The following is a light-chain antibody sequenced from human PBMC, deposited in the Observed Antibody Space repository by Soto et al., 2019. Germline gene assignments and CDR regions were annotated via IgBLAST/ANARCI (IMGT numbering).Light chain of an antibody. V-gene: IGKV3-20*01. CDR3: QQYDNSPIT. CDR2: GAS. J-gene: IGKJ5*01. CDR1: QSISSSF. Sequence: EIVLTQSPGILSLSPGERASLSCGASQSISSSFLAWYQQKPGQAPRLLIYGASSRATGIPDRFSGTGSETDFTLPISRLEHEDFAVYYCQQYDNSPITFGQGTRLEIK.